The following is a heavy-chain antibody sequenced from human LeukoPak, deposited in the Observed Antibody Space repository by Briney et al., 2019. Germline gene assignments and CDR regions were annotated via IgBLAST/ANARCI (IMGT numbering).Heavy chain of an antibody. D-gene: IGHD2-2*01. CDR2: IYSGGST. J-gene: IGHJ4*02. V-gene: IGHV3-53*01. CDR3: AREGCSSISCYEGGLFDY. CDR1: GFTVSSNY. Sequence: GGSLRLSCAASGFTVSSNYMSWVRHAPGKGMEWVSVIYSGGSTYYADSVKGRFTISRDNSKNTLYLQMNSLRAEDTAVYYCAREGCSSISCYEGGLFDYWGQGTLVIVSS.